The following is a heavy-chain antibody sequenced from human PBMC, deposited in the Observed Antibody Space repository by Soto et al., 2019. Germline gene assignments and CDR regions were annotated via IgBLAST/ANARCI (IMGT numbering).Heavy chain of an antibody. CDR2: IKQDGSEK. J-gene: IGHJ4*02. Sequence: EVQLVESGGGLVQPGGSLRLSCAASGFTFSSYWMSWVRQAPGKGLEWVANIKQDGSEKYYVDSVKGRFTISRDNAKNSLYLQMNSLRDEDTSVYYCACSSSGPYYWGQGTLVTVSS. D-gene: IGHD6-19*01. V-gene: IGHV3-7*05. CDR3: ACSSSGPYY. CDR1: GFTFSSYW.